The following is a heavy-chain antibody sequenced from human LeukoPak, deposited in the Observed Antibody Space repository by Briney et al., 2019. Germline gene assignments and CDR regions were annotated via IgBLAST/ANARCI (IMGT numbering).Heavy chain of an antibody. Sequence: GGSLRLSCAASGFTFSSYGMHWVRQAPGKGLEWVAFIRYDGSNKYYADSVKGRFTISRDNSKNTLYLQMNSLRAEDTAVYYCAKEASYVVYAISSVYYWCQGTLVTVSS. CDR1: GFTFSSYG. D-gene: IGHD2-8*02. CDR3: AKEASYVVYAISSVYY. J-gene: IGHJ4*02. V-gene: IGHV3-30*02. CDR2: IRYDGSNK.